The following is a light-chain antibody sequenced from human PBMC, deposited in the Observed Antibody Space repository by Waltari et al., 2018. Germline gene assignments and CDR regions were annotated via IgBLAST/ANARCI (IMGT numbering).Light chain of an antibody. J-gene: IGLJ2*01. CDR1: SSTIGARYD. CDR3: QSSDSTLYGVV. V-gene: IGLV1-40*01. CDR2: GIS. Sequence: QSVLTQPLSVSGAPGQRVTISCTGSSSTIGARYDVHWYQRLPGTAPKLLIYGISNRPAGVPDRFSGSRSATSASLAISGLQAEDEAYYYCQSSDSTLYGVVFGGGTKLTVL.